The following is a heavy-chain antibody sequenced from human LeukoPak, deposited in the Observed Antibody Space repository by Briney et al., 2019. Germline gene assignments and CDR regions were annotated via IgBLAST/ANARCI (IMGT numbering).Heavy chain of an antibody. CDR2: INPNSGGT. V-gene: IGHV1-2*06. Sequence: ASVKVSCKASGYTFTGYYMHWVRQAPGQGLEWMGRINPNSGGTNYAQKFQGRVTMTRDTSISTAYMELSRLRSDDTAVYYCASPPYCGGDCYYAFDIWGQGTMVTVSS. D-gene: IGHD2-21*02. CDR3: ASPPYCGGDCYYAFDI. J-gene: IGHJ3*02. CDR1: GYTFTGYY.